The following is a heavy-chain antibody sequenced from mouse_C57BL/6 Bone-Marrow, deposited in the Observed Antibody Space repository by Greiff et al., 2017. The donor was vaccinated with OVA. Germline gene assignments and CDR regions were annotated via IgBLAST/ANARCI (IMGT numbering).Heavy chain of an antibody. CDR3: ANIYYYGSSNYFDY. Sequence: QLQQSGPELVKPGASVKISCKASGYSFTDYNMNWVKQSNGKSLEWIGVINPNYGTTSYNQKFKGKATLTVDQSSSTAYMQLNSLTSEDSAVYYCANIYYYGSSNYFDYWGQGTTLTVSS. V-gene: IGHV1-39*01. CDR1: GYSFTDYN. CDR2: INPNYGTT. J-gene: IGHJ2*01. D-gene: IGHD1-1*01.